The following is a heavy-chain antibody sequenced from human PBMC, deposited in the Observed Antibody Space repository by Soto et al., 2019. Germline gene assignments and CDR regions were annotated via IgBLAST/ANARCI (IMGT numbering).Heavy chain of an antibody. Sequence: SVKVSCKASGGTFSSYTISWVRQAPGQGLEWMGRIIPILGIANYAQKFQGRVTITADKSTSTAYMELSSLRSEDTAVYYCARDGPSEPAAPNWFDPWGQGTLVTVSS. J-gene: IGHJ5*02. V-gene: IGHV1-69*04. D-gene: IGHD2-2*01. CDR1: GGTFSSYT. CDR2: IIPILGIA. CDR3: ARDGPSEPAAPNWFDP.